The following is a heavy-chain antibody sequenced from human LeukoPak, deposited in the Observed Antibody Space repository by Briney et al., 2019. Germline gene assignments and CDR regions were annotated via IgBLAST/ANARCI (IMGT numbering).Heavy chain of an antibody. CDR1: GFTFSSYA. J-gene: IGHJ4*02. CDR3: AKGSSSSRPYYFDY. V-gene: IGHV3-23*01. CDR2: IYNSGGDT. Sequence: PGGSLRLPCAASGFTFSSYAMIWVPQAPGKGLEWVSAIYNSGGDTYHADSVKGRFTISRDNSKNTLYLQMNSLRVEDTAVYYCAKGSSSSRPYYFDYWGQGTLVTVSS. D-gene: IGHD6-6*01.